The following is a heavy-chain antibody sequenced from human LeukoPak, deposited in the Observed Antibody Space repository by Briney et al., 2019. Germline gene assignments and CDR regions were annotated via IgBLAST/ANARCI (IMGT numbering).Heavy chain of an antibody. Sequence: SETLSLTCAVSGASIGSNNWWWSWVRQPPGKGLEWIGEIYHSGSTYYNPSLKSRVTISVDTSKNQFSLKLSSVTAADTAVYYCARDLKVWFGELSHLLPGGYFDYWGQGTLVTVSS. V-gene: IGHV4-4*02. CDR1: GASIGSNNW. CDR3: ARDLKVWFGELSHLLPGGYFDY. J-gene: IGHJ4*02. CDR2: IYHSGST. D-gene: IGHD3-10*01.